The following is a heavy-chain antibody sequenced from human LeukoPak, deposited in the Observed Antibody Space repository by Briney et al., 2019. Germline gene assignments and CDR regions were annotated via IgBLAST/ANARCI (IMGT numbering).Heavy chain of an antibody. Sequence: SETLSLTCTVSGGSVNRGGYYWSWIRQHPGKGLEWIGHIYYSGSTYYNPSLKSRLIVSLDTSDNQFSLKLTSVTAADTAVYYCARYSGSASHFDYWGQGTLVTVSS. CDR1: GGSVNRGGYY. D-gene: IGHD3-10*01. V-gene: IGHV4-31*03. CDR2: IYYSGST. CDR3: ARYSGSASHFDY. J-gene: IGHJ4*02.